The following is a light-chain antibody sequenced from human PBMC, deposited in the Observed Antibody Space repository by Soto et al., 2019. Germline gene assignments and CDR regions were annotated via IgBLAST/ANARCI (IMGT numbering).Light chain of an antibody. V-gene: IGLV2-14*01. CDR2: DVS. J-gene: IGLJ1*01. CDR3: SSYASSSPFV. Sequence: QSALTQPASVSGSPGQSITISCTGTGSDVGGYKYVSWYQQLPGKAPKLMIYDVSYRPSGVSDRFSGSKSGSTASLIISGLQAEDEADYYCSSYASSSPFVFGTGTKLTVL. CDR1: GSDVGGYKY.